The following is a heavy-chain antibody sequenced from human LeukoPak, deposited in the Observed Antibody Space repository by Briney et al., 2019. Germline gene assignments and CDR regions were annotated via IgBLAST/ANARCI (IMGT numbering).Heavy chain of an antibody. CDR1: GGSIRNFY. J-gene: IGHJ5*01. V-gene: IGHV4-59*01. D-gene: IGHD4-23*01. CDR2: IYYSGTT. Sequence: SETLSLTCTVSGGSIRNFYWSWIRQPPGKGLEWIGYIYYSGTTKYNPSLKSRVTISVDTSKNQFSLKVNSVTAADTAAYYCARNHGGWFDSWGQGTLVTVSS. CDR3: ARNHGGWFDS.